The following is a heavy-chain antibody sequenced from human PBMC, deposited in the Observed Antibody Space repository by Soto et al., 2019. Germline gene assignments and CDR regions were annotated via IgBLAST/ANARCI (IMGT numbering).Heavy chain of an antibody. J-gene: IGHJ4*02. CDR2: IKQDGSEK. Sequence: GGSLRLSCAASGFTFSSYWMSWVRQAPGKGLEWVANIKQDGSEKYYVDSVKGRFTISRDNAKNTLYLQMNSLRAEDTAVYYCARVSPRYCSGGSCYSGPFDYWGQGTLVTVSS. V-gene: IGHV3-7*03. D-gene: IGHD2-15*01. CDR3: ARVSPRYCSGGSCYSGPFDY. CDR1: GFTFSSYW.